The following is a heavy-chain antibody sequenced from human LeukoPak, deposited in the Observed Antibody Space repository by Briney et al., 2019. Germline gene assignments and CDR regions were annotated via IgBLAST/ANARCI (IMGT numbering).Heavy chain of an antibody. J-gene: IGHJ4*02. V-gene: IGHV3-23*01. CDR3: AKDRKLRFLEWLFDY. D-gene: IGHD3-3*01. CDR1: GFTFSSYA. CDR2: ISGSGGST. Sequence: GGSLRLSCAASGFTFSSYAMSWVRQAPGKGLEWVSAISGSGGSTYYADSVKGRLTISRDNSKDTLYLQMNSLRAEDTAVYYCAKDRKLRFLEWLFDYWGQGTLVTVSS.